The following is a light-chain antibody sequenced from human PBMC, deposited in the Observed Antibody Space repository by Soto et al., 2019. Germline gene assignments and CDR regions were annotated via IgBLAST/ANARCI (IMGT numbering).Light chain of an antibody. Sequence: DIQMTQSPSTLSASVGDRVTITCRASHSISSWLAWYQQKPGKAPKLLIYKASSLESGVPSRFSGSGSGTEIPLPLRSLEPDYFATYLRPKYKSFPWTFRQGTKVEIK. CDR1: HSISSW. J-gene: IGKJ1*01. CDR3: PKYKSFPWT. CDR2: KAS. V-gene: IGKV1-5*03.